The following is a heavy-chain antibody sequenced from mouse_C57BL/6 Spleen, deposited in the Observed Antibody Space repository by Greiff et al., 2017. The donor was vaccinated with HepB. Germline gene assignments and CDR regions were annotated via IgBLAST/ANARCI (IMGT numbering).Heavy chain of an antibody. CDR2: IYPGDGDT. CDR3: ARWVYYDYDYFDY. Sequence: QVQLKQSGPELVKPGASVKISCKASGYAFSSSWMNWVKQRPGKGLEWIGRIYPGDGDTNYNGKFKGKATLTADKSSSTAYMQLSSLTSEDSAVYFCARWVYYDYDYFDYWGQGTTLTVSS. J-gene: IGHJ2*01. CDR1: GYAFSSSW. D-gene: IGHD2-4*01. V-gene: IGHV1-82*01.